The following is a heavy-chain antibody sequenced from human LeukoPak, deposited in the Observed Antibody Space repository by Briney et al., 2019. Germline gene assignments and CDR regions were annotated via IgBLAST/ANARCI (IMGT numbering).Heavy chain of an antibody. J-gene: IGHJ4*02. Sequence: GGSLRPSCEASGFTFNTYAIYWVRQAPGKGLEWVSGICGSGGCTYYADSVMGRFTISRDNSKNTVYLQMNSLTADDTAVYYCAKTTVGYSSGRYPGWPADCWGQGTLVTVSS. D-gene: IGHD6-19*01. CDR1: GFTFNTYA. CDR3: AKTTVGYSSGRYPGWPADC. V-gene: IGHV3-23*01. CDR2: ICGSGGCT.